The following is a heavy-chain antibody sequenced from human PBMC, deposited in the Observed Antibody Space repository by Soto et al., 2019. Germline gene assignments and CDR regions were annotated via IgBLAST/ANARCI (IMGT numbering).Heavy chain of an antibody. CDR2: ISGSGGST. Sequence: GGSLRLSCAASGFTFSSYAMSWVRQAPGKGLEWVSAISGSGGSTYYADSVKGRFTISRDNSKNTLYLQMNSLRAEDTAVYYCAKDYLRGDLSGSYTFDYWGQGTLVTVSS. D-gene: IGHD1-26*01. J-gene: IGHJ4*02. CDR3: AKDYLRGDLSGSYTFDY. V-gene: IGHV3-23*01. CDR1: GFTFSSYA.